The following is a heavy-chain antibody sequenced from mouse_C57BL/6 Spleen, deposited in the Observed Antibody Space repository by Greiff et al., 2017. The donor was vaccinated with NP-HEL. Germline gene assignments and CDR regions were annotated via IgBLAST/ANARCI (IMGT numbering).Heavy chain of an antibody. CDR2: ISSGSSTI. D-gene: IGHD2-4*01. CDR1: GFTFSDYG. V-gene: IGHV5-17*01. Sequence: EVKLVESGGGLVKPGGSLKLSCAASGFTFSDYGMHWVRQAPEKGLEWVAYISSGSSTIYYADTVKGRFTIPSDSAKNTLFLQMTSLRSEDTAMYYCARRDDYAGFAYWGQGTLVTVSA. J-gene: IGHJ3*01. CDR3: ARRDDYAGFAY.